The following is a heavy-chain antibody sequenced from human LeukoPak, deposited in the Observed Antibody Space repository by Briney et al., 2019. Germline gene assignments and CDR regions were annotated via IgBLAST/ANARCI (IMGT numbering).Heavy chain of an antibody. CDR3: AKGIGLANDAFDI. Sequence: GGSLRLSCAASGFTFSSYDMSWVRQAPGKGLEWVSGISGSGGSTYYADSVKGRFTISRDNSKNTLYLQMISLRAEDTAVYYCAKGIGLANDAFDIWGQGTMVTVSS. D-gene: IGHD1-26*01. J-gene: IGHJ3*02. CDR1: GFTFSSYD. CDR2: ISGSGGST. V-gene: IGHV3-23*01.